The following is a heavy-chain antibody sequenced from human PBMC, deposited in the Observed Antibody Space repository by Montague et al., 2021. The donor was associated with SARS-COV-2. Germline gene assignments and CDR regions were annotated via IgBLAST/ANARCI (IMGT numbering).Heavy chain of an antibody. CDR1: GFTFNSYA. J-gene: IGHJ4*02. CDR3: AKTRRYCNRNFDY. Sequence: SLRLSCAASGFTFNSYAMSWVRQAPGKGLEWVSIIYSGGSSTYYADSVKGRFTISRDNSKNTLYLQMNSMIAEDTAVYYCAKTRRYCNRNFDYWGQGTLVTVSS. V-gene: IGHV3-23*03. D-gene: IGHD2/OR15-2a*01. CDR2: IYSGGSST.